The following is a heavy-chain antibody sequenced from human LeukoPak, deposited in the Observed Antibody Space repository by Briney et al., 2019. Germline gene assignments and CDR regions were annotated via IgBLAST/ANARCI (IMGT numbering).Heavy chain of an antibody. V-gene: IGHV1-2*02. J-gene: IGHJ5*02. CDR3: ARRGYYDSRAWFDP. Sequence: ASVKVSCKASGYTFTSYYMHWVRQAPGQGLEWMGWINPNSGGTNYAQKFQGRVTMTRDTSISTAYMELSRLRSDDTAVYYCARRGYYDSRAWFDPWGQGTLVTVSS. CDR1: GYTFTSYY. CDR2: INPNSGGT. D-gene: IGHD3-22*01.